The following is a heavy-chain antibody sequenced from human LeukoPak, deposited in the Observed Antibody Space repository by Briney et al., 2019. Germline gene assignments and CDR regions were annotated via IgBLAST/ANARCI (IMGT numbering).Heavy chain of an antibody. CDR3: AREIRGSYD. D-gene: IGHD3-16*01. Sequence: ASVKVSCKASGGTFSSDAISWVRQAPGQGLEWVGVFIPIFRAANYAQELQGRVTITRNTSISTAYMELSSLRSEDTAVYYCAREIRGSYDWGQGTLVTVSS. CDR1: GGTFSSDA. J-gene: IGHJ4*02. V-gene: IGHV1-69*05. CDR2: FIPIFRAA.